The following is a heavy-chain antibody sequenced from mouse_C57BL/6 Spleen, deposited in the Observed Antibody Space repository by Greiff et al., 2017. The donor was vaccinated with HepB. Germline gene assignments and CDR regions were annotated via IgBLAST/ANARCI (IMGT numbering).Heavy chain of an antibody. CDR1: GYTFTSYW. CDR2: IYPGSGST. Sequence: QVQLQQSGAELVKPGASVKMSCKASGYTFTSYWITWVKQRPGQGLEWIGDIYPGSGSTNYNEKFKGKATLTVDTSSSTAYMQLSSLTSEDSAVYYCARAYYGSSYGIDYWGQGTTLTVSS. D-gene: IGHD1-1*01. V-gene: IGHV1-55*01. CDR3: ARAYYGSSYGIDY. J-gene: IGHJ2*01.